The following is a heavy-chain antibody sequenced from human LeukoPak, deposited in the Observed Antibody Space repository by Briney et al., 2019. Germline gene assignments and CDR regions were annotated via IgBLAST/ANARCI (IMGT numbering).Heavy chain of an antibody. Sequence: GGSLRLSCAASGFTFSSYGMHWVRQAPGKGLEWVAVIWYDGSNKYYADSVKGQFTISRDNSKNTLYLQMNSLRAEDTAVYYCARDRVLLWFGAFDYWGQGTLVTVSS. V-gene: IGHV3-33*01. CDR2: IWYDGSNK. D-gene: IGHD3-10*01. J-gene: IGHJ4*02. CDR1: GFTFSSYG. CDR3: ARDRVLLWFGAFDY.